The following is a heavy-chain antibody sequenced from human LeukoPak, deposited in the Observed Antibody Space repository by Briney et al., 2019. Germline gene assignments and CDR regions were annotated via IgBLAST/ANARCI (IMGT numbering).Heavy chain of an antibody. D-gene: IGHD5-18*01. Sequence: GGSLRLSCTASGFTFSTSGMHWVRQAPGKGLDWVAVISNDGSKKYYADSVKGRFTISRDNSKNTLSLQVSSLRTEDTAVYYCAKDRYGYAFEYSDSWGQGTLVTVSS. V-gene: IGHV3-30*18. J-gene: IGHJ4*02. CDR3: AKDRYGYAFEYSDS. CDR1: GFTFSTSG. CDR2: ISNDGSKK.